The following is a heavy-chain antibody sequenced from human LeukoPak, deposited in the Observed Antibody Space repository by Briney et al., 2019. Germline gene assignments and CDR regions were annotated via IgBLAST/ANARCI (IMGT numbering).Heavy chain of an antibody. CDR2: IYTNGNT. V-gene: IGHV4-4*07. J-gene: IGHJ3*02. Sequence: SETLSLTCLVCGGFLSRYYWSWIRQPAGKGLDWVGRIYTNGNTNYSPSIKSGVTMSLDKSKNQFSTKLGTVTAADTAVYCFVAVDRNAFVMWGEGAM. D-gene: IGHD2-21*01. CDR3: VAVDRNAFVM. CDR1: GGFLSRYY.